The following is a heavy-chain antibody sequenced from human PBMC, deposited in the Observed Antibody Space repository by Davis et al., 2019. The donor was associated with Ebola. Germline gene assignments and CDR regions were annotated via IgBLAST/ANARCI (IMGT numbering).Heavy chain of an antibody. V-gene: IGHV3-30*18. CDR1: GFTFSSYG. J-gene: IGHJ6*02. Sequence: GSLRLSCAASGFTFSSYGMHWVRQAPGKGLEWVAVISYDGSNKYYADSVKGRFTISRDSSKNTLYLQMNSLRAEDTAVYYCAKITSSGRIYYYYYGMDVWGQGTTVTVSS. CDR3: AKITSSGRIYYYYYGMDV. CDR2: ISYDGSNK. D-gene: IGHD3-10*01.